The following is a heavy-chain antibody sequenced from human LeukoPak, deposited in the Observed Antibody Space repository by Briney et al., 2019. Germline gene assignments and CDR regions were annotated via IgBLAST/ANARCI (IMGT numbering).Heavy chain of an antibody. CDR3: ARDSYGADY. Sequence: GGSLRLSCAASGFTFRNYAMHWVRQAPDKGLEWVAVISYDGRNKYYADSVKGRFTISRDNSKNTLYVQMNSLRNDDTAVYYCARDSYGADYWGQGTLVTVSS. D-gene: IGHD4-17*01. V-gene: IGHV3-30*04. CDR2: ISYDGRNK. CDR1: GFTFRNYA. J-gene: IGHJ4*02.